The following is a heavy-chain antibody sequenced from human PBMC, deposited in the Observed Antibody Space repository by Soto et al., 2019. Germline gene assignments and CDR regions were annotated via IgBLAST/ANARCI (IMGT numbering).Heavy chain of an antibody. CDR2: ISYDGSNQ. Sequence: QVQLVESGGGVVQPGRSLRLSCAASGFTFSNYGMHWVRQAPGKGLEWVAVISYDGSNQYYADSVKGRFTISRDNSKNTLYLQMNSLRAEDTAVYYCAKPHTHDYSNFDYWGQGTLVTVSS. CDR3: AKPHTHDYSNFDY. D-gene: IGHD4-4*01. V-gene: IGHV3-30*18. CDR1: GFTFSNYG. J-gene: IGHJ4*02.